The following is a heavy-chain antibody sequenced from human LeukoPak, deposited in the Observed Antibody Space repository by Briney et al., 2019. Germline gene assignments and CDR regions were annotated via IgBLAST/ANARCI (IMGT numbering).Heavy chain of an antibody. CDR2: IYDSGST. D-gene: IGHD3-22*01. CDR1: GGSISSSSDY. V-gene: IGHV4-39*07. J-gene: IGHJ3*02. CDR3: ARDDYYDSSGYHLVGAFDI. Sequence: SETLSLTCTVSGGSISSSSDYWGWIRQPPGKGLEWIGSIYDSGSTYYNPSLKSRVTISVDTSKNQFSLKLSSVTAADTAVYYCARDDYYDSSGYHLVGAFDIWGQGTVVTVSS.